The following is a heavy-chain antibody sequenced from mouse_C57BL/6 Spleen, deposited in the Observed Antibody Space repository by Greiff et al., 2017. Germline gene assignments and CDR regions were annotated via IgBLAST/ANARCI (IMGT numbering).Heavy chain of an antibody. Sequence: QVQLQQPGAELVRPGTSVKLSCKASGYTFTSYCMHWVKQRPGQGLEWIGVIDPSDSCTTYKQKFKGKATLTVDTSSSTAYMQLSSLTSEDSAVSDCVYYCGDSSRCFDDWGTGTTVTVSS. CDR1: GYTFTSYC. CDR2: IDPSDSCT. V-gene: IGHV1-59*01. CDR3: VYYCGDSSRCFDD. J-gene: IGHJ1*03. D-gene: IGHD1-1*01.